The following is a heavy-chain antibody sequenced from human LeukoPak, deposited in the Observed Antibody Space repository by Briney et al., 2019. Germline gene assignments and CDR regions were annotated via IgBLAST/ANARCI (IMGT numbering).Heavy chain of an antibody. CDR3: ARDSAEQLADAFDI. CDR2: IIPIFGTA. V-gene: IGHV1-69*06. J-gene: IGHJ3*02. D-gene: IGHD6-13*01. Sequence: SVKVSCKASGGTFSSYAISWVRQAPGQGLEWMGGIIPIFGTANYAQKFQGRVTITADKSTSTAYMELSSLRPEDTAVYYCARDSAEQLADAFDIWGQGTMVTVSS. CDR1: GGTFSSYA.